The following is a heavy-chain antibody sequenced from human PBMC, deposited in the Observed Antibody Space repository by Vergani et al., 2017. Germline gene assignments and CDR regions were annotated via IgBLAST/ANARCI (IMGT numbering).Heavy chain of an antibody. Sequence: QVQLQESGPGLVKPSETLSLTCTVSGGSISSYYWSWIRQPPGKGLEWIGYIYYSGSTNYNPSLKSRVTISVDTSKNQFSLKLSSVTAADTAVYYCARGSFLRLGELSLPVWGQGP. J-gene: IGHJ6*02. D-gene: IGHD3-16*02. CDR3: ARGSFLRLGELSLPV. V-gene: IGHV4-59*01. CDR2: IYYSGST. CDR1: GGSISSYY.